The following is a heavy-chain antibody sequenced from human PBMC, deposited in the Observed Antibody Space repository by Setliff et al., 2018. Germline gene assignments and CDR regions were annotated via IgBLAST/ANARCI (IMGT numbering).Heavy chain of an antibody. CDR1: GFTFSSYS. D-gene: IGHD2-2*01. J-gene: IGHJ4*02. Sequence: GGSLRLSCAASGFTFSSYSMNWVRQAPGKGLEWVSSISSKNSYTYYADSVKGRFTISRDNSKNTLYLQMNSLSADDTAVYYCAKTVVPTASYFDYWGQGTLVTVSS. V-gene: IGHV3-21*01. CDR3: AKTVVPTASYFDY. CDR2: ISSKNSYT.